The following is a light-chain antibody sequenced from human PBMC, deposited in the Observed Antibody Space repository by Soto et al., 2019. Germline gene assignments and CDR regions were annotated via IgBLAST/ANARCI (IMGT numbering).Light chain of an antibody. Sequence: DIQMTQSPSTLSASVGHRVTITCRASQSISGWLAWYQQKPGKAPKLLIYDASHLESGVPSRFSGSGSGTEYSLTISSLQPDDSATYYCQQYKNSYTFGQGTKVDIK. J-gene: IGKJ2*01. CDR1: QSISGW. CDR2: DAS. V-gene: IGKV1-5*01. CDR3: QQYKNSYT.